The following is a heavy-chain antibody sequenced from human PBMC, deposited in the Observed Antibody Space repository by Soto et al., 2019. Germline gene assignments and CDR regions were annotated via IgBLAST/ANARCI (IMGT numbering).Heavy chain of an antibody. CDR1: GITFNRSA. V-gene: IGHV1-58*02. D-gene: IGHD2-15*01. J-gene: IGHJ6*02. Sequence: QMQLVQSGPEVKKPGTSVKVSCKASGITFNRSAIQWVRQARGQRLEWVGWIVAGSGNRDYAQKFQERVTITSDMATSTAYMELSSLRSEDTAVYYCAAVQESPYSMGIWGQGTTVTVSS. CDR2: IVAGSGNR. CDR3: AAVQESPYSMGI.